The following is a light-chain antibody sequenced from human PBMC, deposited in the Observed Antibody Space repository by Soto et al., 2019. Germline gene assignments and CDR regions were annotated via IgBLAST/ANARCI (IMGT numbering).Light chain of an antibody. V-gene: IGLV1-44*01. CDR1: GSNIGKNT. J-gene: IGLJ2*01. CDR3: AAWDDSPNGVV. CDR2: SNG. Sequence: QSVLTQPPSASGSPGQSVTISCSGGGSNIGKNTVHWYQVLPGTAPKLLIYSNGQRPSGVPDRFSGSKSGTSASLAISGLQSADEADYYCAAWDDSPNGVVFGGGTKLPVL.